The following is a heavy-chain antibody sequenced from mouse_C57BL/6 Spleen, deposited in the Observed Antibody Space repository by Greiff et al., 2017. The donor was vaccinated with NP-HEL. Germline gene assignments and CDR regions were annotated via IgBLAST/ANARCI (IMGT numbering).Heavy chain of an antibody. J-gene: IGHJ2*01. V-gene: IGHV1-82*01. CDR1: GYAFSSSW. CDR2: IYPGDGDT. Sequence: QVQLKQSGPELVKPGASVKISCKASGYAFSSSWMNWVKQRPGKGLEWIGRIYPGDGDTNYNGKFKGKATLTADKSSSTAYMQLSSLTSEDSAVYFCARSRISYAYFDYWGQGTTLTVSS. D-gene: IGHD1-1*01. CDR3: ARSRISYAYFDY.